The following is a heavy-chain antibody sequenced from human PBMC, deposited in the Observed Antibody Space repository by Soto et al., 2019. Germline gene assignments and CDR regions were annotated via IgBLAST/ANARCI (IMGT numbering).Heavy chain of an antibody. CDR1: GYIFTSYY. CDR2: INPFDGSR. Sequence: ALVQVACKASGYIFTSYYSRWVRQAPGQGLEWMGWINPFDGSRMFAQSFQGRVTMTRDTSTSTVYMEVSSLRSEDTAVYYCSRVDPGETSPFDHWGQGTLVTVSS. CDR3: SRVDPGETSPFDH. D-gene: IGHD3-10*01. J-gene: IGHJ4*02. V-gene: IGHV1-46*03.